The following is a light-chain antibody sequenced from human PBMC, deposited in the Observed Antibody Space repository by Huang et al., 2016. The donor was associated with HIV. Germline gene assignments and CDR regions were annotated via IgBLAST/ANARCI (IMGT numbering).Light chain of an antibody. CDR3: QQYNNWPPLT. J-gene: IGKJ4*01. Sequence: EVVITQSPAILSVSPGERATLSCRASQNVNTDLAWDKHNPGQAPRLLIYAASTRATGIPARFSGNGSETEFTLTISSLQSEDFAIYYCQQYNNWPPLTFGGGTKVEIK. CDR2: AAS. V-gene: IGKV3-15*01. CDR1: QNVNTD.